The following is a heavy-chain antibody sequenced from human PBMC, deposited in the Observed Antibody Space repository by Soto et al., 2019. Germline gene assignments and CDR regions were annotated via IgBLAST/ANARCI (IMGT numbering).Heavy chain of an antibody. J-gene: IGHJ4*02. Sequence: QVQLVQSGAEVKRPGSSVKVSCKISGGTFSNGAFSWVRQAPGQGLEWRGGIIPLFGTPSYAQKFQGRVTVTADESSSTVDMELSSLTSADTAIYYCANERVGEMATGGYFDYWGQGTLVSVSS. D-gene: IGHD3-10*01. V-gene: IGHV1-69*01. CDR2: IIPLFGTP. CDR1: GGTFSNGA. CDR3: ANERVGEMATGGYFDY.